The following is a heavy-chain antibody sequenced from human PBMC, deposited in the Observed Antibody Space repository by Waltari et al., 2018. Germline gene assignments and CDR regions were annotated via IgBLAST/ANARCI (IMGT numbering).Heavy chain of an antibody. Sequence: EVQLLESGGGLVQPGGSLRLSCAASGFTLGNSALRWVRQAPGKGLEWISGISGSSSSTYYADSVKGRFTISRDNSKNTLYLQMNSLRVEDTAVYFCAKVEGGIVTRYYALDIWGQGTMVTVSS. V-gene: IGHV3-23*01. CDR2: ISGSSSST. D-gene: IGHD3-16*02. J-gene: IGHJ3*02. CDR1: GFTLGNSA. CDR3: AKVEGGIVTRYYALDI.